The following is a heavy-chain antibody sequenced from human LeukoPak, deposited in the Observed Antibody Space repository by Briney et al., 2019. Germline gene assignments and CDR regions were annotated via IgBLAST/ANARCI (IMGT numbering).Heavy chain of an antibody. J-gene: IGHJ5*01. CDR2: IGGSGDYT. Sequence: GGSLRVSCAASGFIFSTYVMIWVRQAPGKGLEWVSLIGGSGDYTYYADSVKGRFTISRDNSKDTLYLQMNSLRPEDTAVYYCARDWYDFWGQGTLVTVSS. V-gene: IGHV3-23*01. CDR3: ARDWYDF. CDR1: GFIFSTYV.